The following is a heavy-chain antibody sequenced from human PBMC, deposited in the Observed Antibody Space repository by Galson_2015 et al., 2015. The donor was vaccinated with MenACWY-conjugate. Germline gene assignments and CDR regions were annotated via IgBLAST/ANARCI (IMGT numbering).Heavy chain of an antibody. CDR1: GFAFSNYC. V-gene: IGHV3-74*03. CDR2: ICAGGISI. Sequence: SLRLSCAASGFAFSNYCMHWVRQAPGKGLECVSRICAGGISIMYGDSVRGRSTISRDDAENTLYLQMDSLRADDTAVYFCVRGSSGWRGMDIWGQGTTVTVSS. CDR3: VRGSSGWRGMDI. J-gene: IGHJ6*02. D-gene: IGHD6-19*01.